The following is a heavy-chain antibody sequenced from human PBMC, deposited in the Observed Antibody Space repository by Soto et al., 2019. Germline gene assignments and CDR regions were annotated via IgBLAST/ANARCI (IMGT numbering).Heavy chain of an antibody. D-gene: IGHD3-3*01. V-gene: IGHV3-74*01. CDR2: INSDGSST. CDR3: ARMVRFLEWLFGTDEGYNWLDP. J-gene: IGHJ5*02. CDR1: GFTFSSYW. Sequence: GGSLRLSCAASGFTFSSYWMHWVRQAPGKGLVWVSRINSDGSSTSYADSVKGRFTISRDNAKNTLYLQMNSLRAEDTAVYYCARMVRFLEWLFGTDEGYNWLDPWGQGTLVTVSS.